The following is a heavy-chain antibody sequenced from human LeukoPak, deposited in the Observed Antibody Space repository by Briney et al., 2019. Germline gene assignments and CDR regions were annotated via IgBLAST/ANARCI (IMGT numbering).Heavy chain of an antibody. J-gene: IGHJ4*02. V-gene: IGHV3-7*03. Sequence: GGSLRLSCSASGFTFEDYGMSWVRQAPGKGLEWVANIKQDGSEKYYVDSVKGRFTISRDNAKNSLYLQMNSLRAEDTAVYYCAREVPVEGYSGYDRDWGQGTLVTVSS. CDR2: IKQDGSEK. CDR1: GFTFEDYG. CDR3: AREVPVEGYSGYDRD. D-gene: IGHD5-12*01.